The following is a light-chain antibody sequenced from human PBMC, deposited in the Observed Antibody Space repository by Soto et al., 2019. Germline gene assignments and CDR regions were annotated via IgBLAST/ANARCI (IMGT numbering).Light chain of an antibody. Sequence: EIVMTQSPVALSVSPGERATLSCRASQAIRSDLAWYQQKPGQAPRLLISDVSTRATGIPARFNGSGSGTEFTLAISSLQFEDFAVYYCQQYHNWPAFGQGTKVEIK. CDR2: DVS. CDR3: QQYHNWPA. J-gene: IGKJ1*01. V-gene: IGKV3-15*01. CDR1: QAIRSD.